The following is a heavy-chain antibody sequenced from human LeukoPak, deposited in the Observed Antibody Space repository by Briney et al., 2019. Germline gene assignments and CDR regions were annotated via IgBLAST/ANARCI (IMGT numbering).Heavy chain of an antibody. Sequence: GESLKISCKGSGYIFTTYWIAWVRQMPGKGLDWMGTVYPGDSETRDNPSFQGQVTISTDKSINTAYLQWSSLKASDTAMYYCARHKGYGNYYYYDLDVWGQGTTVTVSS. J-gene: IGHJ6*02. V-gene: IGHV5-51*01. CDR2: VYPGDSET. CDR1: GYIFTTYW. D-gene: IGHD5-18*01. CDR3: ARHKGYGNYYYYDLDV.